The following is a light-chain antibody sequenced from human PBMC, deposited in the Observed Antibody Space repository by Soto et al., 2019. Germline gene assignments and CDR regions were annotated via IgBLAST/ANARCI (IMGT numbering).Light chain of an antibody. J-gene: IGKJ3*01. CDR2: WAS. V-gene: IGKV4-1*01. CDR3: QQYYLAPLT. CDR1: QSVLYRSDSKNY. Sequence: IVMTQSPDSLAVSLGERATINCKSSQSVLYRSDSKNYLAWYQLKPGQPPKLLIYWASARESGVPDRFSGSGSGTDFTLTNNTLQAEDVAVYFCQQYYLAPLTFGPGTKV.